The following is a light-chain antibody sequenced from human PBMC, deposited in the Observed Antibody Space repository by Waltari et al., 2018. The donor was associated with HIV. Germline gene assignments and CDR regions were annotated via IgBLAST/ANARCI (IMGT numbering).Light chain of an antibody. V-gene: IGLV2-11*01. CDR3: CSYAGTNIWV. Sequence: QSALTQPRSVSGSPGQSVTISCTGSNNDIGSYSYVSWYQHHPIEAPTVIIYDVDQRPSGVPDRFSGSRSGNTASLTISGLQTEDESDYYCCSYAGTNIWVFGTGTKVTV. CDR2: DVD. J-gene: IGLJ1*01. CDR1: NNDIGSYSY.